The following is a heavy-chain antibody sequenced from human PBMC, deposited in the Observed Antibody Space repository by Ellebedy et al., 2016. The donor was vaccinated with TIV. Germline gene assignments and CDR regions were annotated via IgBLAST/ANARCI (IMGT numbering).Heavy chain of an antibody. Sequence: GESLKISXAASGFTFSSHWMHWVRQAPGKGLEWVAVISYDGSNKYYADSVKGRFTISRDNSKNTLYLQMNSLRAEDTAVYYCAKGSGSLDYWGQGTLVTVSS. CDR1: GFTFSSHW. J-gene: IGHJ4*02. CDR3: AKGSGSLDY. D-gene: IGHD1-26*01. V-gene: IGHV3-30*18. CDR2: ISYDGSNK.